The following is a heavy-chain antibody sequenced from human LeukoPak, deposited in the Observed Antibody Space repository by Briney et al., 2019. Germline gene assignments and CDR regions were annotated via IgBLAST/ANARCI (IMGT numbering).Heavy chain of an antibody. Sequence: GGSLRLSCAASGFTFGSYGMHWVRQAPGKGLEWVAVISYDGSNKYYADSVKGRFTISRDNSKNTLYLQMNSLRAEDTAVYYCARDLGVSGMDVWGQGTTVTVSS. CDR1: GFTFGSYG. CDR3: ARDLGVSGMDV. J-gene: IGHJ6*02. CDR2: ISYDGSNK. D-gene: IGHD3-16*01. V-gene: IGHV3-30*03.